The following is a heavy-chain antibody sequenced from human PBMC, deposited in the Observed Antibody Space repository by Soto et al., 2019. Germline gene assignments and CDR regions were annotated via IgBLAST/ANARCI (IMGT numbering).Heavy chain of an antibody. V-gene: IGHV3-33*01. D-gene: IGHD5-18*01. CDR2: IWYDASKQ. J-gene: IGHJ4*02. Sequence: PGGSLRLSCETSGFSFGVYGMHWVRQAPGKGLEWVAVIWYDASKQFYAASVEGRFTISRDNSKAILYLQMNSLRAEDTAVYYCALPRGVDTAMVQGYYFDYWGQGALVTVSS. CDR1: GFSFGVYG. CDR3: ALPRGVDTAMVQGYYFDY.